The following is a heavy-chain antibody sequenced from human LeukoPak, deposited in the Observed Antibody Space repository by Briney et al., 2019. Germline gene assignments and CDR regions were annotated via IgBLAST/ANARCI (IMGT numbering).Heavy chain of an antibody. V-gene: IGHV4-59*08. CDR2: IYYSGST. D-gene: IGHD3-10*01. CDR3: AGRYGSGSYSPYYYYYMDV. J-gene: IGHJ6*03. CDR1: GGSISSYY. Sequence: MASETLSLTCTVSGGSISSYYWSWIRQPPGKGLEWIGYIYYSGSTNYNPSLKSRVTISVDTSKNQFSLKLSSVTAADTAVYYCAGRYGSGSYSPYYYYYMDVWGEGTTVTVS.